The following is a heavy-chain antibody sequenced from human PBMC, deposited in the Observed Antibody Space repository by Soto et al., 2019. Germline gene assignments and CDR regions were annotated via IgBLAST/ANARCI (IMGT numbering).Heavy chain of an antibody. D-gene: IGHD6-6*01. CDR3: ARDELGGYFDY. CDR2: ISSSGSNI. Sequence: GGSMRLSCAASGFTFSNYEMNWVRQAPGKGLEWVSYISSSGSNIYYADSVKGRFTVSRDNAKNSLNLQMNSLRDEDTAVYYCARDELGGYFDYWGQGPLVTVSS. CDR1: GFTFSNYE. J-gene: IGHJ4*03. V-gene: IGHV3-48*03.